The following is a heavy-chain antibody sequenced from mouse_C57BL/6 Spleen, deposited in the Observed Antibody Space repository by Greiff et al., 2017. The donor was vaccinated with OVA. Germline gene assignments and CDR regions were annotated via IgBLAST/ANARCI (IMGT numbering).Heavy chain of an antibody. CDR2: IDPSDSYT. J-gene: IGHJ3*01. D-gene: IGHD1-3*01. V-gene: IGHV1-50*01. CDR3: ARPAHQGFAY. Sequence: QVQLQQPGAELVKPGASVKLSCKASGYTFTSYWMQWVKQRPGQGLEWIGEIDPSDSYTNYNQKFKGKATLTVDTSSSTAYMQLSSLTSEDSAVYYCARPAHQGFAYWGQGTLVTVSA. CDR1: GYTFTSYW.